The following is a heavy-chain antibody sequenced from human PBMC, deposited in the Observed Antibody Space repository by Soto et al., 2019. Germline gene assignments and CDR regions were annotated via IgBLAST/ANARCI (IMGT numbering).Heavy chain of an antibody. CDR1: GGTFSSYA. CDR3: ARDPSASAAAGTTGY. J-gene: IGHJ4*02. Sequence: SVKVSCKASGGTFSSYAISWVRQAPGQGLEWMGGIIPIFGTANYAQKFQGRVTITADKSTSTAYMELSSLRSEDTAVYYCARDPSASAAAGTTGYWGQGTLVTV. CDR2: IIPIFGTA. D-gene: IGHD6-13*01. V-gene: IGHV1-69*06.